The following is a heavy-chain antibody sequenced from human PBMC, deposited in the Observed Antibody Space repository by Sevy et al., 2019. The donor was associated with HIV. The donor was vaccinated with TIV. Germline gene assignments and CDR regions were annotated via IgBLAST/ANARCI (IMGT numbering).Heavy chain of an antibody. CDR3: AKCLAALPGYYYGVDV. J-gene: IGHJ6*02. CDR2: ISDIGNT. CDR1: GFTFSSYG. D-gene: IGHD6-6*01. Sequence: GGSLRLSCAASGFTFSSYGMSWVRQAPGKGLEWVSGISDIGNTYYADSVKGRFTMSRDNSKNTLYLQMNSLRAEDTAVYYCAKCLAALPGYYYGVDVWGQGTTVTVSS. V-gene: IGHV3-23*01.